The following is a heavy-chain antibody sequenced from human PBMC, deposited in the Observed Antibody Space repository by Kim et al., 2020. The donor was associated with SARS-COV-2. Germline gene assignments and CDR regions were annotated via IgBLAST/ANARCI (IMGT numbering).Heavy chain of an antibody. CDR2: INYSGKT. V-gene: IGHV4-39*01. Sequence: SETLSLTCTVSGDSISRSSNYWGWIRQPPGKGLEWIGSINYSGKTYYNPSLKSRCTISVDTSKNQFSLKMRSVTAADTAVYYCARRVSENSAVEYWGQGTLVTVSS. J-gene: IGHJ4*02. CDR3: ARRVSENSAVEY. CDR1: GDSISRSSNY.